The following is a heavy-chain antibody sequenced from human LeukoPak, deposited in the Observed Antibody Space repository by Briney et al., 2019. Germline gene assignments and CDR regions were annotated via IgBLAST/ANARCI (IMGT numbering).Heavy chain of an antibody. D-gene: IGHD5-18*01. CDR1: GGSIRSSYYY. CDR2: IYDSGST. V-gene: IGHV4-39*01. CDR3: ASSFLSGYDEGNPDHEKHTWIQLWWTHAFDI. Sequence: PSETLSLTCTVSGGSIRSSYYYWGWIRQPPGEGLEWIGSIYDSGSTYYNPSLKSRVTISVVTSKNQFSLKLNSVTAADTAVYYCASSFLSGYDEGNPDHEKHTWIQLWWTHAFDIWGRGTMVTVSS. J-gene: IGHJ3*02.